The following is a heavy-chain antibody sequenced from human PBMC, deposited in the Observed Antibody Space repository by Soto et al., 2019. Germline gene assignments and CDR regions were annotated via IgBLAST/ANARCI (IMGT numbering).Heavy chain of an antibody. Sequence: EVQLLESGGGLVQPGGSLRLSCAASGFTFSSYAMSWVRQAPGKGLEWDSAISGSGGSTYYADSAKGRFTIARDNSKNTLYLQMNSLSAEDTAVYYGAKGPRISGYANWFDPWGQGTLVTVSS. CDR2: ISGSGGST. J-gene: IGHJ5*02. V-gene: IGHV3-23*01. D-gene: IGHD5-12*01. CDR3: AKGPRISGYANWFDP. CDR1: GFTFSSYA.